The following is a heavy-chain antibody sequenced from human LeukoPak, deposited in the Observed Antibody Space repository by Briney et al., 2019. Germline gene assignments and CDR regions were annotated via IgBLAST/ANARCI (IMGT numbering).Heavy chain of an antibody. V-gene: IGHV3-21*01. CDR3: ARESSGYFY. D-gene: IGHD3-22*01. CDR2: IGSGSSFI. Sequence: GGSLRLSCAASGFTFSTYSMNWVRQAPGKGLEWVSSIGSGSSFIYYADSVKGRFTISRDNAKNSLFLQMNSLRAEDTAAYYCARESSGYFYWGQGTLVTVSS. CDR1: GFTFSTYS. J-gene: IGHJ4*02.